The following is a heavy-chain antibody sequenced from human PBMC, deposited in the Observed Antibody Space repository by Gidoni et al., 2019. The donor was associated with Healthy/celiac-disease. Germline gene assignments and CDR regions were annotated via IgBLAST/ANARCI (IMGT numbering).Heavy chain of an antibody. CDR3: ARCRGPEQWHYGMDV. D-gene: IGHD6-19*01. Sequence: QVQLVESGGGVVQPGSSLRLSCAASGFPFSSYGMHWVRQAPGKGLEWVAVIWYDGSNKYYADSVKGRFTISRDNYKKTLYLQMNSLRAEDTAVYYCARCRGPEQWHYGMDVWGQGTTVTVSS. CDR2: IWYDGSNK. J-gene: IGHJ6*02. V-gene: IGHV3-33*01. CDR1: GFPFSSYG.